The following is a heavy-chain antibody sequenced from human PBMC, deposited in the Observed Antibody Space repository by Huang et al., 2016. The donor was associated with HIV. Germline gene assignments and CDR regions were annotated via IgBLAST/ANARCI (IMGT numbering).Heavy chain of an antibody. CDR1: GFTFSSYS. Sequence: EVQLVESGGGLVQPGGSLRLSCAASGFTFSSYSMNWVRQAPGKGLEWVSYIISSSSTIYYADSVKGRFTISRDNAKNSLYLQMNSLRAEDTAVYYCARVRAVVGTSTTDAFDIWGQGTMVTVSS. CDR2: IISSSSTI. CDR3: ARVRAVVGTSTTDAFDI. D-gene: IGHD2-2*01. J-gene: IGHJ3*02. V-gene: IGHV3-48*01.